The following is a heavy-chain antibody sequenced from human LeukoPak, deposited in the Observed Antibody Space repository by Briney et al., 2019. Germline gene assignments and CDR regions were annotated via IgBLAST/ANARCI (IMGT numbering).Heavy chain of an antibody. CDR2: IRVDGSNK. V-gene: IGHV3-30*02. Sequence: PGGSLRLSCAASGLPLSSYGMHWVRQAPGKGLEWVTFIRVDGSNKYYADSVKGRFTISRDNSKNTLYLQMNSLRAEDTGVYYCAKVYSSGYFNYWGQGTLVTVSS. D-gene: IGHD6-19*01. J-gene: IGHJ4*02. CDR1: GLPLSSYG. CDR3: AKVYSSGYFNY.